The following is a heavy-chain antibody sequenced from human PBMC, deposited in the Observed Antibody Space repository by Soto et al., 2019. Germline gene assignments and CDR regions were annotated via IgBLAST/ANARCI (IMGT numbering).Heavy chain of an antibody. CDR1: GGTFSSYG. CDR2: IIPILGIA. D-gene: IGHD2-2*01. CDR3: ARGSEDILVFSGAPWYNWFDP. J-gene: IGHJ5*02. Sequence: QVQLVQSGAEVKKPGSSVKVSCKASGGTFSSYGLSWVRQAPGQGLEWMGGIIPILGIANYAQKFQGRVTIIADEYTNTAYMELSSLTYEDTGVYYCARGSEDILVFSGAPWYNWFDPWGQGTLVTVSS. V-gene: IGHV1-69*01.